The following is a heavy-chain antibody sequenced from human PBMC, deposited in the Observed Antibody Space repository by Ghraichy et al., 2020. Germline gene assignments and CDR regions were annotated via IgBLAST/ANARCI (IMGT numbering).Heavy chain of an antibody. CDR1: GFTFSSYS. CDR2: ISSSSSNI. CDR3: ARGLRVPDSYGMDV. Sequence: GGSLRLSCAASGFTFSSYSMKWVRQAPGKGLEWVSYISSSSSNIYYADSVKGRFTISRDNAKNSLYLQMNSLRDEDTAVYYCARGLRVPDSYGMDVWGQGTTVTVSS. J-gene: IGHJ6*02. V-gene: IGHV3-48*02. D-gene: IGHD1-14*01.